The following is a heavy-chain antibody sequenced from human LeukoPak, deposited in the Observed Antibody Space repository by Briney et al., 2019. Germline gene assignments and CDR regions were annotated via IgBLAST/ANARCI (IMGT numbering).Heavy chain of an antibody. Sequence: ASVKVSCKASGYTFTSYDINWVRQATGQGLEWMGWMNPNSGNTGYAQKFQGRVTITRNTSISTAYMELSSLRSEDTAVYYCARDMRGSYDFDYWGQGTLVTVSS. V-gene: IGHV1-8*03. CDR3: ARDMRGSYDFDY. D-gene: IGHD1-26*01. CDR1: GYTFTSYD. J-gene: IGHJ4*02. CDR2: MNPNSGNT.